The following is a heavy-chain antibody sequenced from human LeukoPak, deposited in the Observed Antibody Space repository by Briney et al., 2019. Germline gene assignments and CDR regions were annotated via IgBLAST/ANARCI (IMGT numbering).Heavy chain of an antibody. J-gene: IGHJ6*02. CDR1: GFTFSNHW. CDR3: ARQTATSNHFRLDV. V-gene: IGHV5-51*01. D-gene: IGHD2-21*02. Sequence: GECLKISCKTSGFTFSNHWIGRVRQMPGKGLEWMGITYGGFSDTRYSPSFQGQVTMSADKSISTAYLQWSSLKASDTAMYYCARQTATSNHFRLDVWGQGTLVTVSS. CDR2: TYGGFSDT.